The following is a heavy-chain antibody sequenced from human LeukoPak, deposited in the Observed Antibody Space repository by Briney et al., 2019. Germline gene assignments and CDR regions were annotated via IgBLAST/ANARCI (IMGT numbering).Heavy chain of an antibody. CDR3: AVDPNWGIPS. Sequence: PGGSLRLSCAASGFTFSTYTMYWVRQPPGKGLEWVSIIGGSGGDIHYADSVKGRFTISRDNSKNTLYLQMNSLRVEDTAIYYCAVDPNWGIPSWGQGVLVTVSS. J-gene: IGHJ5*02. CDR1: GFTFSTYT. D-gene: IGHD7-27*01. V-gene: IGHV3-23*01. CDR2: IGGSGGDI.